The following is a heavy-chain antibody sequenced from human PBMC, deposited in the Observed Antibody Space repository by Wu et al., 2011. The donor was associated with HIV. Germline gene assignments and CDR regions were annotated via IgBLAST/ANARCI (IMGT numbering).Heavy chain of an antibody. D-gene: IGHD2-21*01. J-gene: IGHJ4*02. CDR1: GGTFATYA. CDR3: MRGASIPAY. Sequence: QVQLTQSGAEVKKPGSSVRVSCKASGGTFATYAVSWVRQAPGQGLEWMGMITPSDYGTTSAQKFQGRVTLTTDTSAKTVYMDLISLRSDDTAVYYCMRGASIPAYWGQGSLVTVSS. V-gene: IGHV1-46*01. CDR2: ITPSDYGT.